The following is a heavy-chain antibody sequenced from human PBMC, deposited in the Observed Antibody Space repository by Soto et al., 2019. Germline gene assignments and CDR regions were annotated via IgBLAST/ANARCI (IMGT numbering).Heavy chain of an antibody. CDR2: IIPIFGTA. CDR3: ARDASSTKYGGSYSHGFAP. CDR1: GGTFSSYA. J-gene: IGHJ5*02. D-gene: IGHD1-26*01. V-gene: IGHV1-69*13. Sequence: ASVKVSCKASGGTFSSYAISWVRQAPGQGLEWMGGIIPIFGTANYAQKFQGRVTITADESTSTAYMELSSLRSEDTAVYYCARDASSTKYGGSYSHGFAPGGQGTLVT.